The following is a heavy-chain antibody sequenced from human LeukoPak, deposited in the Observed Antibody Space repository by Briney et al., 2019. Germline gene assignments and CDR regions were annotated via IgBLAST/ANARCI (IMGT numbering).Heavy chain of an antibody. J-gene: IGHJ4*02. V-gene: IGHV4-59*01. Sequence: SETLSLTCTVSGGSISSYYWSWIRQPPGKGLEWIGYIYYSGSTNYNPSLKSRVTISVDTSKNQSSLKLSSVTAADTAVYYCARTYYDSSGYYYASYYFDYWGQGTLVTVSS. CDR1: GGSISSYY. CDR3: ARTYYDSSGYYYASYYFDY. CDR2: IYYSGST. D-gene: IGHD3-22*01.